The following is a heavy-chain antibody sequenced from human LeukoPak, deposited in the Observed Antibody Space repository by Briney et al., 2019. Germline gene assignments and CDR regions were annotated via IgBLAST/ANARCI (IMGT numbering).Heavy chain of an antibody. V-gene: IGHV3-11*05. Sequence: PGGSLRLSCAASGFTFSDYHMSWIRQAPGKGLEWVSYISSSSSYTNYADSVKGRFTISRDNAKNSLYLQMNSLRAEDTAVYYCARDGDDSNIDYWGQGTLVTVSS. CDR1: GFTFSDYH. D-gene: IGHD4-11*01. CDR2: ISSSSSYT. J-gene: IGHJ4*02. CDR3: ARDGDDSNIDY.